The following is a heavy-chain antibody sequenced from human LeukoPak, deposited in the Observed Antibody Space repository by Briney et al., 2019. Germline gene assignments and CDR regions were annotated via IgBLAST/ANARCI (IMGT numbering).Heavy chain of an antibody. V-gene: IGHV4-59*12. D-gene: IGHD3-3*01. CDR1: GASISAYY. J-gene: IGHJ4*02. CDR3: AREGGFYRPLDY. Sequence: SETLSLTCTVSGASISAYYWSWVRQPPGKGLEWIGYIYYSGGTNYNPSLKSRLIMSVDLPENHISLKLTSVTAADTAVYYCAREGGFYRPLDYSGQGTLVTVSS. CDR2: IYYSGGT.